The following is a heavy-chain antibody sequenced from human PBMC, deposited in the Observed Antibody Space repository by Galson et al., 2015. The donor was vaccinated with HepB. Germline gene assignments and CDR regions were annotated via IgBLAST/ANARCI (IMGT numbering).Heavy chain of an antibody. D-gene: IGHD2-15*01. CDR1: GYTLTNYH. CDR2: IFAGGGST. CDR3: ARETPDTYYFDY. Sequence: VSCKASGYTLTNYHFHWVRQAPGQGPEWMGKIFAGGGSTRYAERFQGRVTLTRDSSTSTIYMEVSSLRSDDTAVYYCARETPDTYYFDYWGQGTLVTVSS. J-gene: IGHJ4*02. V-gene: IGHV1-46*01.